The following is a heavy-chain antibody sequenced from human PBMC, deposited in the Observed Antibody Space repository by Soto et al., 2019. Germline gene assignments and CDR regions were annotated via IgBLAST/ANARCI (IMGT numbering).Heavy chain of an antibody. CDR1: GGTFSSYA. CDR2: ILPIFGTA. D-gene: IGHD3-22*01. V-gene: IGHV1-69*12. Sequence: QVQLVQSGAEVKKPGSSVKVSCKASGGTFSSYAITWVRQAPGQGLEWMGGILPIFGTANYAQKLQGRVTITADEFTSTADMELSSLRSKNTAVYYCARDRGPSSGYYPSWFDPWGQGTLVTVS. J-gene: IGHJ5*02. CDR3: ARDRGPSSGYYPSWFDP.